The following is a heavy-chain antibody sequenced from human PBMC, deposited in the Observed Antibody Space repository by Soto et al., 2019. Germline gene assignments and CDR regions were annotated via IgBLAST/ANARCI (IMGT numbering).Heavy chain of an antibody. V-gene: IGHV3-30-3*02. CDR1: GFTFSSYA. J-gene: IGHJ6*02. CDR3: AKTHDNTSCPHV. D-gene: IGHD2-2*01. Sequence: AGGSLRLSCAASGFTFSSYAMHRVRQSPGKGLEWVAVMSSDGTNKFYADSVKGRFTISRDNSKNTLYLQMNSLRAEDTAVYYFAKTHDNTSCPHVWAQGTTVTVSS. CDR2: MSSDGTNK.